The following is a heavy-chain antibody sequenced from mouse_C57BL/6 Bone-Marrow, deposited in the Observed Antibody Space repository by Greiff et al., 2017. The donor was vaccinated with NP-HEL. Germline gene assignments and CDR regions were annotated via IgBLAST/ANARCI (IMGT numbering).Heavy chain of an antibody. CDR1: GYTFTDYY. D-gene: IGHD2-4*01. V-gene: IGHV1-26*01. J-gene: IGHJ3*01. CDR2: INPNNGGT. Sequence: EVQLQQSGPELVKPGASVKISCKASGYTFTDYYMNWVKQSHGKSLEWIGDINPNNGGTSYNQKFKGKATLTVDKSSSTAYMELRSLTSEDSAVYYCARRRDYVWLAYWGQGTLVTVSA. CDR3: ARRRDYVWLAY.